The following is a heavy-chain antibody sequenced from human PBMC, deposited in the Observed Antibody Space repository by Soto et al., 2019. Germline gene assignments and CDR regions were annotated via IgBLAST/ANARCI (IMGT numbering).Heavy chain of an antibody. CDR2: VYYSGRT. CDR1: GASISTRSYY. J-gene: IGHJ3*01. D-gene: IGHD3-3*01. Sequence: QLQLQESGPGLLKPSETLSLTCNVSGASISTRSYYWGWIRQPPGEGLEWIASVYYSGRTFYNPSLRSRVTISVDTSKNQVSLKLDSVTAADTAFYYCASLAWDIAAGAFDAWGQGTMVVVSS. V-gene: IGHV4-39*01. CDR3: ASLAWDIAAGAFDA.